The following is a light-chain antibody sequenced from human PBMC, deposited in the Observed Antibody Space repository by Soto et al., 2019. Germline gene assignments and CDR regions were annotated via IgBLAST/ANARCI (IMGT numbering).Light chain of an antibody. CDR1: QSVSSTY. J-gene: IGKJ1*01. CDR2: GAS. Sequence: EIVLTQSPGTLSLFPGERATFSCRASQSVSSTYLAWYQQKPGQAPRLLIHGASSRATGIPDRFSGSGSGTHFPLTISRLEPEDLAVYYCQHYGTSPRTFGQGTKVEIK. CDR3: QHYGTSPRT. V-gene: IGKV3-20*01.